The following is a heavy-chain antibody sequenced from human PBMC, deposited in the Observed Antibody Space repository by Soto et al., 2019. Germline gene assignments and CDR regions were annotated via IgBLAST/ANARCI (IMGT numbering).Heavy chain of an antibody. J-gene: IGHJ4*02. CDR2: ISDNGGYT. CDR1: GFTFSSSA. CDR3: ATGRYCSSAACLAAE. V-gene: IGHV3-23*01. Sequence: EVQLLESGGGLVQPGGSLRLSCAASGFTFSSSAMLWVRQAPGKGLEWVSGISDNGGYTIYTDSVKGRFTISRDNSKNTVFLQMNSLRAEDTALYYCATGRYCSSAACLAAEWGQGTLITVSS. D-gene: IGHD2-2*01.